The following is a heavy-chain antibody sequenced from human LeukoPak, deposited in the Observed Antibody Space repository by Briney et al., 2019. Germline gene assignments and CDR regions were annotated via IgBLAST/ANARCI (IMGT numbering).Heavy chain of an antibody. D-gene: IGHD6-13*01. V-gene: IGHV3-30*18. CDR1: GSTFSSYE. Sequence: PWGSLRLSCAASGSTFSSYEMNWVRQAPGKGLEWVAVISYDGSNKYYADSVKGRFTISRDNSKNTLYLQMNSLRAEDTAVYYCAKLPTEQQLAIDYWGQGTLVTVSS. CDR2: ISYDGSNK. CDR3: AKLPTEQQLAIDY. J-gene: IGHJ4*02.